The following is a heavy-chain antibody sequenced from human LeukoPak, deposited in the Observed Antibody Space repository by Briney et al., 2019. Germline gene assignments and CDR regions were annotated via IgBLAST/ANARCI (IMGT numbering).Heavy chain of an antibody. J-gene: IGHJ4*02. Sequence: PSETLSLTCTVSGGSISSYYWSWIRQPPGKGLEWIGYIYYSGSTNYNPSLKSRVTISVDTSKNQFSLKLSSVTAADTAVYYCARGFGSGSYYKRYYFDYWVQGTLVTVSS. CDR2: IYYSGST. D-gene: IGHD3-10*01. V-gene: IGHV4-59*01. CDR3: ARGFGSGSYYKRYYFDY. CDR1: GGSISSYY.